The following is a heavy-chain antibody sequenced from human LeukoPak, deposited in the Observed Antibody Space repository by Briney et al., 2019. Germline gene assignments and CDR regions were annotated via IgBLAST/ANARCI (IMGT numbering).Heavy chain of an antibody. J-gene: IGHJ4*02. CDR2: ISSSSSYI. CDR3: ATGWASYCSGGSCYKMGY. V-gene: IGHV3-21*01. CDR1: GFTFSNYA. D-gene: IGHD2-15*01. Sequence: GGSLRLSCAASGFTFSNYAMSWVRQAPGKGLEWVSSISSSSSYIYYADSVKGRFTISRDNAKDSLYLQMNSLRAEDTAVYYCATGWASYCSGGSCYKMGYWGQGTLVTVSS.